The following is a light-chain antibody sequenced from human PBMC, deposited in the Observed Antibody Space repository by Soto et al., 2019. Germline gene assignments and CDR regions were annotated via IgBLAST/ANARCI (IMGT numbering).Light chain of an antibody. J-gene: IGKJ1*01. CDR2: LAS. V-gene: IGKV1-39*01. CDR1: QSIASY. CDR3: QQSYSTPRT. Sequence: DIEMTQSPSPLSASVGDRVTITCRASQSIASYLNWYQQKPGQAPKLLIYLASTLQGGVPSRFSGSGSGTDFTLTITSLQPEDFATYYCQQSYSTPRTFGQGTKVEVK.